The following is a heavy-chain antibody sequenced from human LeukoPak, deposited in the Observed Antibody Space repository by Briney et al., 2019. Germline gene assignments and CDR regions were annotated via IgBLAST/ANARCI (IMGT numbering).Heavy chain of an antibody. CDR3: VRGNPFGGY. CDR2: INSDGSST. D-gene: IGHD2-15*01. V-gene: IGHV3-74*01. Sequence: GGSLRLSCAASGFTFSSYWMHWVRQAPGKGLVWVSRINSDGSSTSYADSVKGRFTISRDNAKNSLYLQMNSLRAEDTAIYYCVRGNPFGGYWGQGTLVTVSS. J-gene: IGHJ4*02. CDR1: GFTFSSYW.